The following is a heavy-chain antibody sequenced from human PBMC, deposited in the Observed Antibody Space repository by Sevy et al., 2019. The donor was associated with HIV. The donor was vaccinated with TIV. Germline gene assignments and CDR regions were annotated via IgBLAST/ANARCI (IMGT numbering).Heavy chain of an antibody. D-gene: IGHD6-13*01. J-gene: IGHJ4*02. CDR1: GGSISNKNYY. V-gene: IGHV4-39*01. CDR2: VYYSGST. CDR3: ARSPPWGITWLYYFDS. Sequence: SETLSLTCTVSGGSISNKNYYWCWIRQPPGKELEWIGSVYYSGSTYYNPSLNSRITISVDTSKNQFSLKLTSVTAADTAVYYCARSPPWGITWLYYFDSWGQGTLVTVSS.